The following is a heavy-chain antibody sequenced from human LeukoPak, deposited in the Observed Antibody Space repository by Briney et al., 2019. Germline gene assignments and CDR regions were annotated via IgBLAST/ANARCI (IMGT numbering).Heavy chain of an antibody. J-gene: IGHJ5*02. Sequence: ASVKVSYKASGYTFTGYYMHWVRQAPGQGLEWMGWINPNSGGTNYAQKFQGRVTMTRDTSISTAYMELRSLRSDDTAVYYCARHDSSGYFNWFDPWGQGTLVTVSS. D-gene: IGHD3-22*01. CDR1: GYTFTGYY. CDR3: ARHDSSGYFNWFDP. V-gene: IGHV1-2*02. CDR2: INPNSGGT.